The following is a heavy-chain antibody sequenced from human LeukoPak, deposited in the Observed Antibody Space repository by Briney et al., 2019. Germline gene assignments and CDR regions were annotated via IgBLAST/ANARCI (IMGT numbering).Heavy chain of an antibody. V-gene: IGHV3-23*01. CDR1: GFTFSSYA. D-gene: IGHD1-26*01. Sequence: GGSLRLSCAASGFTFSSYAMSWVRQAPGKGLEWVSAISGSGGSTYYADSVKGRFTISRDNSRNTMYLQMNSLRVEDTAVYYCVKDYQVGNSPAFGDYWGQGTLVTISS. J-gene: IGHJ4*02. CDR3: VKDYQVGNSPAFGDY. CDR2: ISGSGGST.